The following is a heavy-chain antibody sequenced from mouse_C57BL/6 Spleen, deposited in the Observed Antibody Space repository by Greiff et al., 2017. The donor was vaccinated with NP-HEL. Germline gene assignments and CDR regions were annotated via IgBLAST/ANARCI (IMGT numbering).Heavy chain of an antibody. V-gene: IGHV5-4*01. D-gene: IGHD1-1*01. CDR2: ISDGGSYT. CDR3: ARDGITTVVGDWYFDV. J-gene: IGHJ1*03. CDR1: GFTFSSYA. Sequence: DVMLVESGGGLVKPGGSLKLSCAASGFTFSSYAMSWVRQTPEKRLEWVATISDGGSYTYYPDNVKGRFTISRDNAKNNLYLQMSHLKSEDTAMYYCARDGITTVVGDWYFDVWGTGTTVTVSS.